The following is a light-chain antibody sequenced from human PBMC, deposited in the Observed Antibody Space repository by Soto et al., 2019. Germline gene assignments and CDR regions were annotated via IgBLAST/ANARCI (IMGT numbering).Light chain of an antibody. V-gene: IGKV3-20*01. CDR3: LQYGSSPHT. CDR1: QTISSW. CDR2: TAS. Sequence: TQSPSTLSGSVGDRVTITCRASQTISSWLAWFQQKPGQAPRLLISTASSRATGIPDRFSGSGSGTDFTLTITRLEPEDFAVYYCLQYGSSPHTFGQGTRLEIK. J-gene: IGKJ5*01.